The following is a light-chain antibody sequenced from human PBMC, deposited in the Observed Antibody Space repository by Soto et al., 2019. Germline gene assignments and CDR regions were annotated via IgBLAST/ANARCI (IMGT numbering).Light chain of an antibody. V-gene: IGKV1-5*03. CDR2: KAS. CDR1: QSISSW. J-gene: IGKJ1*01. Sequence: DIQMTQSPSTLSASVGNRVTITCRASQSISSWLAWYQQKPGKDPKLLIYKASSLESGVPSRFSGSGSGTEFTLTVSSLQPADLGTYYCQQYDSYPWTFGQGTKVEIK. CDR3: QQYDSYPWT.